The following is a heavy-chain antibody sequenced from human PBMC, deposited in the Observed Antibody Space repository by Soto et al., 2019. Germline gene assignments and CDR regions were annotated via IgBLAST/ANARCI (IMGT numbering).Heavy chain of an antibody. V-gene: IGHV3-23*01. CDR3: AKVTYGSPQDDY. D-gene: IGHD1-26*01. J-gene: IGHJ4*02. CDR2: ISVSGGST. Sequence: ESGGGLVQPGGSLRLSCAAPGIIFNSYAMSWVRQAPGKGLEWVSAISVSGGSTYYADSVKGRFTISRDNSKNTVYLQMNSLRVEDTAVYYCAKVTYGSPQDDYWGQGTLVTVSA. CDR1: GIIFNSYA.